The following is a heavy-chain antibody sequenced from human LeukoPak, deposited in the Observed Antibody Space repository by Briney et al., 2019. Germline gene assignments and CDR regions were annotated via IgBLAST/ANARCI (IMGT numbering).Heavy chain of an antibody. CDR1: GYTFTGHY. D-gene: IGHD2-2*01. Sequence: ASVKVSCKASGYTFTGHYIHWVRQAPGQGLEWMGWINPNSGSTNYAQEFQGRVTMTRDSSITTVHMELSRLRFDDTAVYYCAREGDCNSTSCEGDYWGQGTLVTVSS. CDR3: AREGDCNSTSCEGDY. V-gene: IGHV1-2*02. CDR2: INPNSGST. J-gene: IGHJ4*02.